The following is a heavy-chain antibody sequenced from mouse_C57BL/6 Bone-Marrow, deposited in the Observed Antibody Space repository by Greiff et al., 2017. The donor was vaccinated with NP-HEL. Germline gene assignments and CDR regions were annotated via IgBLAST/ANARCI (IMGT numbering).Heavy chain of an antibody. CDR3: ARGWGHY. J-gene: IGHJ2*01. D-gene: IGHD3-3*01. Sequence: EVQLVESGGGLVQPGGSLKLSCAASGFTFSDYFMYWVRQTPEKRLEWVAYISNGGGSTYYPDTVKGRFTISRDNANNTLYLQKSRLTSEATAMYYCARGWGHYWGQGTTLTVSS. CDR1: GFTFSDYF. CDR2: ISNGGGST. V-gene: IGHV5-12*01.